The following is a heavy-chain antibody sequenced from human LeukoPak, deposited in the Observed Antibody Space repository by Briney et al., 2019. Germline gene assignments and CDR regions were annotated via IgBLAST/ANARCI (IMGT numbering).Heavy chain of an antibody. J-gene: IGHJ3*02. Sequence: PGGSLRLSCAASGFTFSSYSMNWVRQAPGKGLEWIGSIYYGGSTYYNPSLKSRVTISVDTSKNQFSLKLSSVTAADTAVYYCARAFTGYSSGWYVSDAFDIWGQGTMVTVSS. CDR1: GFTFSSYS. V-gene: IGHV4-39*07. CDR3: ARAFTGYSSGWYVSDAFDI. CDR2: IYYGGST. D-gene: IGHD6-19*01.